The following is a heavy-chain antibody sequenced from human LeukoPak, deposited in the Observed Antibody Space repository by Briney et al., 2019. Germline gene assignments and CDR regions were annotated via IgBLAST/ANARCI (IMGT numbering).Heavy chain of an antibody. D-gene: IGHD1-1*01. J-gene: IGHJ6*02. CDR2: ISTNSGTI. CDR1: GFTFSIYT. CDR3: ARGQLEWENYYYGMDV. Sequence: GGSLRLSCAASGFTFSIYTMNWVRQAPGKGLEWISYISTNSGTIWYADSVKGRFTISRDNSKNTLYLQMNSLRAEDTAVYYCARGQLEWENYYYGMDVWGQGTTVTVSS. V-gene: IGHV3-48*01.